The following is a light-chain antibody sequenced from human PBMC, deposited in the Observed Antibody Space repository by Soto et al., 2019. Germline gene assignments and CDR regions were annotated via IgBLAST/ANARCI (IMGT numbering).Light chain of an antibody. CDR3: QSYDSSLRYV. J-gene: IGLJ1*01. V-gene: IGLV1-40*01. Sequence: QSVLTRPPSVSGAPGQRVTISCTGSSSNIGAGYDVHWYQQLPGTAPKLPIYGNSNRPSGVPDRFSGSKSGTSASLAITGLQAEDEADYYCQSYDSSLRYVFGTGTKVTVL. CDR2: GNS. CDR1: SSNIGAGYD.